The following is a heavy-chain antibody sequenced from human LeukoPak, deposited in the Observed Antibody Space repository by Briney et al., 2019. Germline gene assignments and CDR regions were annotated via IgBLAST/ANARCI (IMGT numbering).Heavy chain of an antibody. CDR3: GRGNKSFDP. V-gene: IGHV1-2*02. J-gene: IGHJ5*02. CDR1: GYTFTGYY. CDR2: INPNTGGT. Sequence: ASVKVSCKASGYTFTGYYVHWVRQAPGQGLEWMGWINPNTGGTNYAQKFQGRVTMTKDTSTNAAYMELNKLTSDGTAVYYCGRGNKSFDPWGQGTLVTVSS.